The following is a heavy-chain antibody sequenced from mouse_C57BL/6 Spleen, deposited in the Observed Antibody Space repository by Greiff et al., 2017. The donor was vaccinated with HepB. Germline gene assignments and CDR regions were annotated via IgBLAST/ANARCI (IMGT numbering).Heavy chain of an antibody. CDR1: GYTFTDYE. Sequence: QVQLKESGAELVRPGASVTLSCKASGYTFTDYEMHWVKQTPVHGLEWIGAIDPETGGTAYNQKFKGKAILTADKSSSTAYMELRSLTSEDSAVYYGTKTDGYHGYCDVWGTGTTVTVSS. V-gene: IGHV1-15*01. J-gene: IGHJ1*03. CDR3: TKTDGYHGYCDV. CDR2: IDPETGGT. D-gene: IGHD2-3*01.